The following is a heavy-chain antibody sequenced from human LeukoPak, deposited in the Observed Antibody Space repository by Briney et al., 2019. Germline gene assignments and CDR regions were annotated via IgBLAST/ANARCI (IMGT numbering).Heavy chain of an antibody. V-gene: IGHV3-21*06. Sequence: GGSLRLSCAASGFTFSSYSPNWVRQAPGKGLEWVSCITSNIYTYYADSVRGRFTISRDNSQNSVYLVMNSLRAEDTAVYYCARERDTSMVALDSWGQGTLVTVSS. J-gene: IGHJ4*02. CDR3: ARERDTSMVALDS. CDR2: ITSNIYT. CDR1: GFTFSSYS. D-gene: IGHD5-18*01.